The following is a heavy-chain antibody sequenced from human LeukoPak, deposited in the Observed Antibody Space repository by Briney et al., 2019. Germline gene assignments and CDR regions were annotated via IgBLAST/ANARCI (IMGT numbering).Heavy chain of an antibody. CDR1: GFSMSVYW. CDR2: IKPDGSER. J-gene: IGHJ4*02. CDR3: ARDWGAYYHFFDY. Sequence: GGSLRISCEASGFSMSVYWMSWVRQAPGKGLEWVGNIKPDGSERNYVDSVKGRFTISRDNAKKSLYLQMNSLRAEDTAVYYCARDWGAYYHFFDYWGQGTLATVSS. V-gene: IGHV3-7*01. D-gene: IGHD3-22*01.